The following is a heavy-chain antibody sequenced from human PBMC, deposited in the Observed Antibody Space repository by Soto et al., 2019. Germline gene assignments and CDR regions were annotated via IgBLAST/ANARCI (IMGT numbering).Heavy chain of an antibody. CDR2: INAGNGNT. Sequence: QAQLVQSGAEVKEPGASVKVSCKASGYTFTTYGIHWVRQAPGQRPEWMGWINAGNGNTKYSQKFQGRVTITRDTSASTLYMEVSSLSSEDTAVYYCARDGAHSDHGFPVWGQGTLVTVSS. J-gene: IGHJ4*02. CDR3: ARDGAHSDHGFPV. CDR1: GYTFTTYG. V-gene: IGHV1-3*01. D-gene: IGHD2-21*01.